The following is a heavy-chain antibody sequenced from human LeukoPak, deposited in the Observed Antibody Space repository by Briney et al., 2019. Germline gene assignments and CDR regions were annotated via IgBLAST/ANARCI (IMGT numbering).Heavy chain of an antibody. CDR3: ARVSPNTVNTHEYFDY. Sequence: PGGSLRLSCAASGFTFSSYSMNSVRQAPGKGLERVSSISSNSSYIYYADSVRGRFPSSRDNAKNSLHLHMNIHRPEHTALYYCARVSPNTVNTHEYFDYWGQGTLVTVSS. D-gene: IGHD4-17*01. CDR1: GFTFSSYS. J-gene: IGHJ4*02. V-gene: IGHV3-21*01. CDR2: ISSNSSYI.